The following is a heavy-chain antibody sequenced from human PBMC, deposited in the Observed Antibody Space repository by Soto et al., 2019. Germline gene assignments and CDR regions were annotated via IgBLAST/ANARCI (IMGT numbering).Heavy chain of an antibody. CDR1: GFIFGTYA. V-gene: IGHV3-23*01. J-gene: IGHJ4*02. CDR3: VRGKEGDYVFDY. Sequence: EVQLLESGGGLVQPGGSVRLSCAASGFIFGTYAMSWVRQAPGKGLEWVSAVTDSGGSTYYAGSVKGRFTISRDNSKNTLYLQMNSLRAEDTAVYYCVRGKEGDYVFDYWGQGTLVTVSS. CDR2: VTDSGGST. D-gene: IGHD4-17*01.